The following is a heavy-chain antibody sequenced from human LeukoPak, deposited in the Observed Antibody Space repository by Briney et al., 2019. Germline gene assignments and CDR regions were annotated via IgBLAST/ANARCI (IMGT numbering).Heavy chain of an antibody. Sequence: GGSLRLSCAASGFTFSSYGMHWVRQAPGKGLEWVAFIRYDGSDKYYADSVKGRFTISRDNSKNTVYLQMNSLRAEGTAVYHCAKDLTTVTTQGDYWGQGTLVTVSS. J-gene: IGHJ4*02. CDR3: AKDLTTVTTQGDY. V-gene: IGHV3-30*02. CDR1: GFTFSSYG. CDR2: IRYDGSDK. D-gene: IGHD4-17*01.